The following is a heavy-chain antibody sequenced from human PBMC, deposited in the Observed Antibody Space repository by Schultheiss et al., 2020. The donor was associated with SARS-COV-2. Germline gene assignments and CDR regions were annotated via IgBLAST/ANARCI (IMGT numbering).Heavy chain of an antibody. CDR3: AKGSGGMDV. D-gene: IGHD3-10*01. CDR2: ISGSANSA. V-gene: IGHV3-23*01. Sequence: GGSLRLSCEGSGFTFKNNAMSWVRQAPGKGLEWVSAISGSANSAYYAESVKGRFTISRDNSKNTLYLQMNSLRAEDTAVYYCAKGSGGMDVWGQGTTVTVSS. J-gene: IGHJ6*02. CDR1: GFTFKNNA.